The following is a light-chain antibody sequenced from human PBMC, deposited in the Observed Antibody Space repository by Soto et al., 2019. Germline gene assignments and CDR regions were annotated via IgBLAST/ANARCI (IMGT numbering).Light chain of an antibody. V-gene: IGKV1-5*03. CDR3: QQYYSYSPLT. CDR2: KAS. Sequence: DIQMTQSPSTLSASVGDRVTVTCRASQSVRDWVAWYQQQAGRAPRLLIYKASSLQSGVPSRFSGSGFGTEFTINISSLQPDDFASYYCQQYYSYSPLTFGGGTKVEIK. J-gene: IGKJ4*01. CDR1: QSVRDW.